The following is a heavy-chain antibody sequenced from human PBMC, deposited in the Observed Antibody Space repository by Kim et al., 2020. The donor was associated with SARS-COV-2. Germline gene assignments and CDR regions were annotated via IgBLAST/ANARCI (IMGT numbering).Heavy chain of an antibody. Sequence: GGSLRLSCAASGFTFSSYAMHWVRQAPGKGLEWVAVISYDGSNKYYADSVKGRFTISRDNSKNTLYLQMNSLRAEDTAVYYCARDLGYCSSTSCLSYYGMDVWGQGTTVTVSS. J-gene: IGHJ6*02. V-gene: IGHV3-30*04. CDR1: GFTFSSYA. CDR3: ARDLGYCSSTSCLSYYGMDV. CDR2: ISYDGSNK. D-gene: IGHD2-2*01.